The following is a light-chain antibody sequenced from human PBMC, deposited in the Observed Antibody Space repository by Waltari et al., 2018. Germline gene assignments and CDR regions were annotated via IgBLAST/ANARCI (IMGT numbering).Light chain of an antibody. CDR1: SGTIASNY. CDR3: QSYDSSNQGV. CDR2: EEN. V-gene: IGLV6-57*04. Sequence: NFMLTQPHSVSESPGKTVTISCTRSSGTIASNYVQWYQHRPGSAPTTVIYEENERPSGVPDRFSGSIDSSSNSASLTISGLKTEDEADYFCQSYDSSNQGVFGGGTKLTVL. J-gene: IGLJ3*02.